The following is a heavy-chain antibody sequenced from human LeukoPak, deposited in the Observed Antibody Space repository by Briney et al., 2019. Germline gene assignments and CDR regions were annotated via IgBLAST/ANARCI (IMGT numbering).Heavy chain of an antibody. CDR3: ARRRPPGPWYFDL. V-gene: IGHV4-59*08. J-gene: IGHJ2*01. D-gene: IGHD2-8*02. Sequence: SETLSLTCTVSGGSISDYSWSWIRQPPGKGLEWIGYIYYSGSTNYNPSLKSRVTISVDTSKNQFSLKLSSVTAADTAVYYCARRRPPGPWYFDLWGRGTLVTVSS. CDR2: IYYSGST. CDR1: GGSISDYS.